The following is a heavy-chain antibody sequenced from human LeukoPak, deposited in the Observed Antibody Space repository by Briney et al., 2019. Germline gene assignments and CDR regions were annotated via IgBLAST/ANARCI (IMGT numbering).Heavy chain of an antibody. Sequence: SETLSLTCAVSGDSIRSRDYYWAWIRQPPGRGLEWIGTIYYSGNTYYSPSLKSRVTISVDASKSLFSLRLTSVTAADTADYYCATRRFTNWFDPWGPGTLVTVSS. CDR1: GDSIRSRDYY. D-gene: IGHD3-3*01. CDR3: ATRRFTNWFDP. J-gene: IGHJ5*02. CDR2: IYYSGNT. V-gene: IGHV4-39*02.